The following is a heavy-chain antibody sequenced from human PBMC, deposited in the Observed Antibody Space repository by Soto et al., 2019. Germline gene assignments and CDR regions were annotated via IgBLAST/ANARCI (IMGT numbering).Heavy chain of an antibody. CDR3: ARAVAVAADFDY. V-gene: IGHV1-69*13. CDR2: IIPIFGTS. CDR1: GGTFSSYA. Sequence: SVKVSCKASGGTFSSYAISWVRQAPGQGLEWMGGIIPIFGTSNYAQMFQGRVTITGDDATSTAYMELSSLRSDDTAVYYCARAVAVAADFDYWGQGTLVTVS. J-gene: IGHJ4*02. D-gene: IGHD6-19*01.